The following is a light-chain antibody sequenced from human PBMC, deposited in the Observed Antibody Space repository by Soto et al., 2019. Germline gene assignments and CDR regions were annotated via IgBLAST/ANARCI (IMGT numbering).Light chain of an antibody. J-gene: IGLJ2*01. CDR3: SSYTTSFTVV. CDR1: DNDVGGYQY. CDR2: DVS. V-gene: IGLV2-14*01. Sequence: QSALTQPASVSGSPGQSITISCTGTDNDVGGYQYLSWYQHFPGKAPRLIIYDVSDRPSGVSNRFSGSKSGNTASLTISGLLPEDEADYYCSSYTTSFTVVFGGGTKLTVL.